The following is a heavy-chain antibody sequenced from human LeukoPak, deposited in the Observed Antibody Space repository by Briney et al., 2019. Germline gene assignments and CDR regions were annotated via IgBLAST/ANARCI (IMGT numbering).Heavy chain of an antibody. J-gene: IGHJ4*02. CDR1: GFTFSSYG. Sequence: PGGSLRLSCAASGFTFSSYGMHWVRQAPGKRLEWVAVIWYDGSNKYYADSVKGRFTISRDNSKNTLYLQMNSLRAEDTAVYYCASSGYGSGSRLDYWGQGTLVTVSS. CDR2: IWYDGSNK. D-gene: IGHD3-10*01. CDR3: ASSGYGSGSRLDY. V-gene: IGHV3-33*01.